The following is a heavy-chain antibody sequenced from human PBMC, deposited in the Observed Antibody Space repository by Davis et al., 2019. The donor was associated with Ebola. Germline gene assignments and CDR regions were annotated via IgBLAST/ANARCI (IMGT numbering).Heavy chain of an antibody. CDR3: AKETRRYCSGGTCYSFDH. CDR2: ISNDGSEM. D-gene: IGHD2-15*01. CDR1: GFTFSSYG. Sequence: PGGSLRLSCAASGFTFSSYGMHWVRQAPGKGLEWVAVISNDGSEMYYADSVKGRFTISRDNTKNTLYLQLNSLTSEDTAVYYCAKETRRYCSGGTCYSFDHWGQGTLVTVSS. J-gene: IGHJ4*02. V-gene: IGHV3-30*18.